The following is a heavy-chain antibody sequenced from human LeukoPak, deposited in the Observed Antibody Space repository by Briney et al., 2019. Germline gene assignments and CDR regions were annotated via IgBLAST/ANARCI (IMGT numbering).Heavy chain of an antibody. D-gene: IGHD3-22*01. Sequence: SETLSLTCSVSGGSINFNHWSWIRQPAGKGLEWIGRIYSSGTTNYNPSLNSRVTMSVDTSNNQFSLKLSSVTAADTAVYYCARAKSSGHYYIDYWGQGTLVTVSS. CDR3: ARAKSSGHYYIDY. V-gene: IGHV4-4*07. J-gene: IGHJ4*02. CDR2: IYSSGTT. CDR1: GGSINFNH.